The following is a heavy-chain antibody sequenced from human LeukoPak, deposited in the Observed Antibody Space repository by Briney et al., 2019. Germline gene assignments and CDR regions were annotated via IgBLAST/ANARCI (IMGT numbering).Heavy chain of an antibody. J-gene: IGHJ4*02. D-gene: IGHD6-19*01. CDR1: GGSISSYY. V-gene: IGHV4-59*08. CDR2: IYYSGST. Sequence: PSETLSLTCTVSGGSISSYYWSWIRQPPGKGLEWIGYIYYSGSTNYNPSLKSRVTISVDTSKNQFSLKLSSVTAADTAVYYCARWYSSGWAFDYWGQETLVTVS. CDR3: ARWYSSGWAFDY.